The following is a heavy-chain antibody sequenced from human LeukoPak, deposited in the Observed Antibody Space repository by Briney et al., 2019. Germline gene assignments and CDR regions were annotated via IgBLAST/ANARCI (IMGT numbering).Heavy chain of an antibody. Sequence: GGSLRLSCVTSGFTFSIYDMNWVRQAPGKGLEWISYISTSGATVHYADSVEGRSTISRDNARNSLYLQMNSLRAEDTAVYYCARGSFWGQGTLVTVSS. V-gene: IGHV3-48*03. CDR2: ISTSGATV. J-gene: IGHJ4*02. CDR3: ARGSF. CDR1: GFTFSIYD.